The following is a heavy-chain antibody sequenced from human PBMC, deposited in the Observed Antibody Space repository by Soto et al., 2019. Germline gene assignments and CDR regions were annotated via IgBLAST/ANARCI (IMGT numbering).Heavy chain of an antibody. J-gene: IGHJ4*02. CDR3: AKATGYSSGWYDY. CDR1: GFTFSSHA. CDR2: ISGSDGST. Sequence: EVQLLESGGGLVRPGGSLRLTCAASGFTFSSHAMNWIRQAPGEGLEWISAISGSDGSTYYADSVKGRFTISRDNSKNTRFLQMNSLGAEDTAVYYCAKATGYSSGWYDYWGQGTLVTVSS. V-gene: IGHV3-23*01. D-gene: IGHD6-19*01.